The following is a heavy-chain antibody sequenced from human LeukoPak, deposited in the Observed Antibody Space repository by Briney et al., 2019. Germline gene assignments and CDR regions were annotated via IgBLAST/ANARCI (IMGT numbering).Heavy chain of an antibody. D-gene: IGHD3-22*01. CDR1: GGSISSSSYY. V-gene: IGHV4-39*07. Sequence: SETLSLTCTVSGGSISSSSYYWGWIRQPPGKGLEWIGSIYYSGSTYYNPSLKSRVTISVDTSKNQFSLKLSSVTAADTAVYYCAKGDEIPITYYYDSSGYFNWGQGTLVTVSS. CDR3: AKGDEIPITYYYDSSGYFN. CDR2: IYYSGST. J-gene: IGHJ4*02.